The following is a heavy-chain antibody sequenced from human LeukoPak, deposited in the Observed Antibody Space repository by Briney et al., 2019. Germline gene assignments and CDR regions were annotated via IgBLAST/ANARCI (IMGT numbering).Heavy chain of an antibody. V-gene: IGHV4-30-2*01. CDR1: GGSISSGGYS. CDR3: ARVVIHSGCLDY. D-gene: IGHD6-19*01. J-gene: IGHJ4*02. CDR2: IYHSGST. Sequence: SETLSLTCAVSGGSISSGGYSWSWIRQPPGKGLEWIGYIYHSGSTYYNPSLKSRVTISVDRSKNQFSLKLSSVTAADTAVYYCARVVIHSGCLDYWGQGTLVTVSS.